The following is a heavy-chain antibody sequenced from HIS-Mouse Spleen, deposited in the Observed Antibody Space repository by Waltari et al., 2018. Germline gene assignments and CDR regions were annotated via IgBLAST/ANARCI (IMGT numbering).Heavy chain of an antibody. CDR3: ARGPIMVRGVMSAFDI. V-gene: IGHV1-2*02. J-gene: IGHJ3*02. D-gene: IGHD3-10*01. Sequence: QVQLVQSGAEVKKPGASVKVSCKASGYTFTGYYMHWVRQAPGQGLEWMGWSNPNSGGTTDAPQFQGRVTMTRDTSISTAYMGLSRLRSDETAVYYCARGPIMVRGVMSAFDIWGQGTMVTVSS. CDR1: GYTFTGYY. CDR2: SNPNSGGT.